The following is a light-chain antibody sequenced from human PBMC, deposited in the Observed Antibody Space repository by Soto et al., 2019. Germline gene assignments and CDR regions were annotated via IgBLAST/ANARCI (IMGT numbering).Light chain of an antibody. CDR2: GAS. Sequence: DMEMTQSPATLSVSPGERATISCRASQNLSRNLAWYQQQPGQAPKLLIYGASTRATGIPARFSGSGSGTDFTLTISSLQSEDFAVYYCQQYDNWPHTFGQGTKLEIK. CDR1: QNLSRN. CDR3: QQYDNWPHT. J-gene: IGKJ2*01. V-gene: IGKV3-15*01.